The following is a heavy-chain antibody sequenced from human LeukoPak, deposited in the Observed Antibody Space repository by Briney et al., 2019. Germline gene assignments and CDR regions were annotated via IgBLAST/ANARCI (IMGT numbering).Heavy chain of an antibody. J-gene: IGHJ4*02. V-gene: IGHV1-2*02. CDR3: ASSRAPQNQADVYDFDY. Sequence: ASVKVSCKASGYTFTGYYIHWVRQAPGQGLEWMGWINPNSGGTKYAQKFQGRVTMTRDTSISTAYMELSRLRSDDTAAYYCASSRAPQNQADVYDFDYWGQGTLVTVSS. CDR1: GYTFTGYY. CDR2: INPNSGGT. D-gene: IGHD5/OR15-5a*01.